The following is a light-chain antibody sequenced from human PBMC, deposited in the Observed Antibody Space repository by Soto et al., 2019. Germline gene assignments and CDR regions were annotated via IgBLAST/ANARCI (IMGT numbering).Light chain of an antibody. Sequence: EIVMTQSPATLSVSPGERATLSCRASQRVGSNLAWYQQKPVQAPRLLISGASARATGIPARFSGSGSGTDFTLTVSSLQSEDFAVYYCQQYNNWPLTFGGGTTVEIK. V-gene: IGKV3-15*01. CDR2: GAS. CDR1: QRVGSN. J-gene: IGKJ4*01. CDR3: QQYNNWPLT.